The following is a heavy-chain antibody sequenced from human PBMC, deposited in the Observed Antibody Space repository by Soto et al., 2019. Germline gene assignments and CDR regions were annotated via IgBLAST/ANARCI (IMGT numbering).Heavy chain of an antibody. V-gene: IGHV1-8*01. Sequence: QVQLVQSGAELKKPGASVKVSCKASGYTFISYDINWVRQATGQGLEWMGWMNPNSGNTGYPRKFQGRVTLTRNTSIGTAYMELSRLRSEDTAIYYCARGADSITYGHKEYVDYWGQGTLVTVSS. CDR2: MNPNSGNT. CDR1: GYTFISYD. J-gene: IGHJ4*02. D-gene: IGHD3-10*01. CDR3: ARGADSITYGHKEYVDY.